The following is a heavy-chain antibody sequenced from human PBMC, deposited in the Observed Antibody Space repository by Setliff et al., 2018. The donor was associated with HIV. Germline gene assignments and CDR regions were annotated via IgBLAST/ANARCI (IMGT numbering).Heavy chain of an antibody. D-gene: IGHD6-19*01. CDR3: TRGLGDQWLGSGDIDQYRYMDV. CDR2: INDRGTT. CDR1: GFTFSSYW. V-gene: IGHV4-34*01. J-gene: IGHJ6*03. Sequence: SETLRLSCAASGFTFSSYWMHWVRQSPGKGLEWIGEINDRGTTNYNPSFKSRVTISVDTSKRQFSLRLKSVTAADTAAYYCTRGLGDQWLGSGDIDQYRYMDVWGTATTVTVSS.